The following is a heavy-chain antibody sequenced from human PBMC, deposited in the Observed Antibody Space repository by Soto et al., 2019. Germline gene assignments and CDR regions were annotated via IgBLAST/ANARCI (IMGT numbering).Heavy chain of an antibody. CDR3: AKDSLSHILPGYYFRDRGNLTDY. CDR2: ISGSGGST. CDR1: GFTFSSYA. Sequence: EVQLLESGGGLVQPGGSLRLSCAASGFTFSSYAMSWVRQAPGKGLEWVSAISGSGGSTYYADSVKGRFTISRDNSKNTLYLQMNSLRAEDTAVYYCAKDSLSHILPGYYFRDRGNLTDYWGQGTLVTVSS. D-gene: IGHD3-9*01. J-gene: IGHJ4*02. V-gene: IGHV3-23*01.